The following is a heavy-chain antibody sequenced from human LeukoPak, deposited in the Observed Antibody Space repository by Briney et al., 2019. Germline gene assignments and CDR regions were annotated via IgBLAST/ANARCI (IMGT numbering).Heavy chain of an antibody. J-gene: IGHJ6*02. CDR1: GYTSTGYY. V-gene: IGHV1-2*04. CDR2: INPNSGGT. Sequence: ASVKVSCKASGYTSTGYYMHWVRQAPGQGLEWMGWINPNSGGTNYAQKFQGWVTMTRDTSISTAYMELSRLRSDDTAVYYGAREVGATHPHYYYGMDVWGQGTTVTVSS. D-gene: IGHD1-26*01. CDR3: AREVGATHPHYYYGMDV.